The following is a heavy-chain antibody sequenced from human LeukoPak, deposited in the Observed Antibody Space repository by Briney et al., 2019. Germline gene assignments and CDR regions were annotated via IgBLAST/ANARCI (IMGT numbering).Heavy chain of an antibody. V-gene: IGHV5-51*01. CDR1: GYSFTSYW. Sequence: GEALKISCKGSGYSFTSYWIGWVRQIPGKGLEWMGIIYPGDSDTRYSPSFQGQVTISADKSISTAYLQWSSLKASDTAMYYCARSDSSSWYEFDPWGQGTLVTVSS. J-gene: IGHJ5*02. D-gene: IGHD6-13*01. CDR3: ARSDSSSWYEFDP. CDR2: IYPGDSDT.